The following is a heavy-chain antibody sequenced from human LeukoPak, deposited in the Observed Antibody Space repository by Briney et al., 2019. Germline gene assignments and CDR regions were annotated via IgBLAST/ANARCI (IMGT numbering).Heavy chain of an antibody. J-gene: IGHJ3*02. CDR1: GGSISSYY. CDR3: ARLYYYGSGKSSRPADI. D-gene: IGHD3-10*01. V-gene: IGHV4-59*01. CDR2: IYYSGST. Sequence: PSETLSLTCTVSGGSISSYYWSWLRQPPGKGLEWIGYIYYSGSTNYNPSLKSRVTISVDTSKNQFSLKLSSVTAADTAVYYCARLYYYGSGKSSRPADIWGQGTMVTVSS.